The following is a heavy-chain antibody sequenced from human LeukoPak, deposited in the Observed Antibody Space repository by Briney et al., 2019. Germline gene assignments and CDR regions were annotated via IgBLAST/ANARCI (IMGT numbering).Heavy chain of an antibody. V-gene: IGHV5-51*01. CDR1: GGSISGYY. CDR3: ARHVSIRFLEWLNPYYYYYMDV. J-gene: IGHJ6*03. CDR2: IYPGDSDT. Sequence: ETLSLTCIVSGGSISGYYWSWIRQPPGKGLEWIGIIYPGDSDTRYSPSFQGQVTISADKSISTAYLQWSSLKASDTAMYYCARHVSIRFLEWLNPYYYYYMDVWGKGTTVTISS. D-gene: IGHD3-3*01.